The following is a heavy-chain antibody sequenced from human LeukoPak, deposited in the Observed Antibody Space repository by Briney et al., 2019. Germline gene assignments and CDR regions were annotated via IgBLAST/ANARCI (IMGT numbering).Heavy chain of an antibody. V-gene: IGHV4-61*02. Sequence: SETLSLTCTVSGASISSGSYFWSWIRQPAGKGLEWIGRIYTSGSTNYSPSLKSRVTISVDTSKNQFSLKLSSVTAADTAVYYCARGDPGIAAAGSEDNWFDPWGQGTLVTVSS. D-gene: IGHD6-13*01. CDR2: IYTSGST. J-gene: IGHJ5*02. CDR1: GASISSGSYF. CDR3: ARGDPGIAAAGSEDNWFDP.